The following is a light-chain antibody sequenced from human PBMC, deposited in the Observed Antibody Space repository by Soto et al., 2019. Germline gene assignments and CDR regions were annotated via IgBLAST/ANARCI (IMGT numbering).Light chain of an antibody. J-gene: IGKJ1*01. CDR3: QQFKSGTWT. V-gene: IGKV1-5*01. CDR1: QNIERW. CDR2: DVS. Sequence: DIQMTQSPSTLSASVGDRVTITCRASQNIERWLAWYQQKPGKAPKLLLYDVSSLESGVPSRFSGSGSATEFILTINGLQPDDFATYFCQQFKSGTWTFGKGTKV.